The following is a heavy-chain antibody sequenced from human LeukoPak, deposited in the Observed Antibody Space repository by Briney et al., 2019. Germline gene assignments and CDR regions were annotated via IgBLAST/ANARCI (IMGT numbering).Heavy chain of an antibody. CDR3: ARALPSPLYSGSYADAFDI. CDR2: ISYDGSTK. CDR1: GFTFFEYS. Sequence: QPGGSLRLSCAASGFTFFEYSMHWVAQAPGKGLEWLALISYDGSTKYYADSVKGRFTISKDNSKNTLYLQMNSLRVEDTAVYYCARALPSPLYSGSYADAFDIWGQGTMVTVSS. J-gene: IGHJ3*02. D-gene: IGHD1-26*01. V-gene: IGHV3-30*03.